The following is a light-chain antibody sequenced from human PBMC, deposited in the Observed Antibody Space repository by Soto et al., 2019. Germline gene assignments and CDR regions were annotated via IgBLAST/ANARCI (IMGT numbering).Light chain of an antibody. CDR2: EVS. CDR3: SSFAGVSTV. CDR1: SSDVGGYNY. J-gene: IGLJ1*01. V-gene: IGLV2-14*01. Sequence: QSALTQPASVSGSPGQSITISCTGTSSDVGGYNYVSWYQQHPGKAPKLMIYEVSNRPSGVPDRFSGSKSGNTASLTVSGLQAEDEADYYCSSFAGVSTVFGTGTKLTVL.